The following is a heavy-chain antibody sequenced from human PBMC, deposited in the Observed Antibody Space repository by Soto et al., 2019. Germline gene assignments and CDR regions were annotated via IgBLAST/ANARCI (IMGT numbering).Heavy chain of an antibody. CDR2: IYYSGST. V-gene: IGHV4-61*01. CDR3: ARGTTVIPIDY. D-gene: IGHD4-17*01. CDR1: GGSVSSGSYY. Sequence: QVQLQESGPGLVKPSETLSLTCTVSGGSVSSGSYYWSWIRQPPGKGLEWIGYIYYSGSTNYNPSLRSRVPISVDTSKTQFSLKLSSVTAADTAVYYCARGTTVIPIDYWGQGTLVTVSS. J-gene: IGHJ4*02.